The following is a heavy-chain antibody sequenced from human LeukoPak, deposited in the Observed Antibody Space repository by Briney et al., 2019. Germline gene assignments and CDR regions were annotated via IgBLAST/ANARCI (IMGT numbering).Heavy chain of an antibody. Sequence: GGSLRLSCAASGFTVSSNYMSWVRQAPGKGLVWVSRIDIDGHSTDYADSVKGRFTFSRDNAKNTLYLQMNGLRVEDTAVYYCARDRVGATQYHYYYYMDVWDKGTTVTVSS. V-gene: IGHV3-74*01. D-gene: IGHD1-26*01. CDR1: GFTVSSNY. J-gene: IGHJ6*03. CDR2: IDIDGHST. CDR3: ARDRVGATQYHYYYYMDV.